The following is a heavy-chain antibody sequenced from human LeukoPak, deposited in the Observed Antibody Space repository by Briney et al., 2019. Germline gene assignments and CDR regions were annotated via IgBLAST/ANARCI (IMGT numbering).Heavy chain of an antibody. CDR3: ARGMRYYGSGSI. J-gene: IGHJ3*02. CDR1: GFTFSSYG. D-gene: IGHD3-10*01. V-gene: IGHV3-30*03. Sequence: GGSLRLSCAASGFTFSSYGMHWVRQAPGKGLEWVAVISYDGSNKYYADSVKGRFTISRDNSKNTLYLQMNSLRAEDTAVYYCARGMRYYGSGSIWGQGTMVTVSS. CDR2: ISYDGSNK.